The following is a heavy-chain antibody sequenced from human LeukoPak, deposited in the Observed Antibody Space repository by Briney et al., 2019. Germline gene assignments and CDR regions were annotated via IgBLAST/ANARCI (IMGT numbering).Heavy chain of an antibody. CDR2: IIPSGGST. D-gene: IGHD4-17*01. J-gene: IGHJ4*02. V-gene: IGHV1-46*01. Sequence: GASVKVSCKASGYTFTSYYMHWVRQAPGQGLEWMGIIIPSGGSTSYAQKFQGRVTMTRDTSTSTVYMELSSLRSEDTAVYYCARDLSYGDYPGGFDYWGQGTLVTVSS. CDR1: GYTFTSYY. CDR3: ARDLSYGDYPGGFDY.